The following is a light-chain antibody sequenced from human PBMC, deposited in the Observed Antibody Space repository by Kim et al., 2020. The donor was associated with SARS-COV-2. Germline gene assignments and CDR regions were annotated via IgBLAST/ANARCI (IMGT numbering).Light chain of an antibody. CDR2: RHN. CDR1: SANIGSNY. CDR3: AAWDDNLSGYV. V-gene: IGLV1-47*01. Sequence: GRMVTSSCSGSSANIGSNYVYWYQQLPGTAPQLLIYRHNHRPSGVPDRFSGSTSGNSASLAISGLRSEDEADYYCAAWDDNLSGYVFGIGTKVTVL. J-gene: IGLJ1*01.